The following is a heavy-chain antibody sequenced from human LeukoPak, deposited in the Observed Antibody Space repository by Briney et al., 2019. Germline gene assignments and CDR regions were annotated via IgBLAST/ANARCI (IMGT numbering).Heavy chain of an antibody. V-gene: IGHV4-59*08. J-gene: IGHJ4*02. CDR2: IYYSGST. Sequence: SETLSLTCTVSGGSISGYYWSWIRQPPGKGLEYIAYIYYSGSTDYNPSLKSRVTISVDTSKNQFSLKLSSVTAADTAVYYCARLDIIGSSPVHHFDYWGQGTLVTVSS. CDR1: GGSISGYY. CDR3: ARLDIIGSSPVHHFDY. D-gene: IGHD6-13*01.